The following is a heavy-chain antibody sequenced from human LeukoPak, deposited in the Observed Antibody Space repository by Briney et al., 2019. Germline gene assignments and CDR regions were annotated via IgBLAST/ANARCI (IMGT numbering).Heavy chain of an antibody. Sequence: GGSLRLSCAASGFTFSSHGMNWVRQAPGKGLEWVSSISSSSSYIYYADSVKGRFTISRDNAKNSLYLQMNSLRAEDTAVYYCARGLSGFASSRGYWGQGALVTVSA. CDR2: ISSSSSYI. D-gene: IGHD2-2*01. V-gene: IGHV3-21*01. CDR1: GFTFSSHG. J-gene: IGHJ4*02. CDR3: ARGLSGFASSRGY.